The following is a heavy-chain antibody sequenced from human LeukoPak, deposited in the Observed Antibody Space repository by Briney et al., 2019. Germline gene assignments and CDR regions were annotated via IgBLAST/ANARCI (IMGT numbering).Heavy chain of an antibody. D-gene: IGHD3-22*01. J-gene: IGHJ4*02. CDR2: IYPGDSDT. Sequence: GASLKISYKGSGSRFTSYWIGWVRPMPGKGLEWMGIIYPGDSDTRYSPSFQGQVTISADKSISTAYLQWSSLKASDTAMYYCARPQGYYYDSSGYFNLGYWGQGTLVTVSS. CDR3: ARPQGYYYDSSGYFNLGY. CDR1: GSRFTSYW. V-gene: IGHV5-51*01.